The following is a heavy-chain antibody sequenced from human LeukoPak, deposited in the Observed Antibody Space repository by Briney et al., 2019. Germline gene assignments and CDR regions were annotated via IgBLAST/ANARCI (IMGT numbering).Heavy chain of an antibody. CDR1: GGSISSYY. V-gene: IGHV4-59*12. J-gene: IGHJ3*02. Sequence: SETLSLTCTVSGGSISSYYWSWIRQPPGKGLEWIGYIYYSGSTNYNPSLKSRVTISVDTSKNQFSLKLSSVTAADTAVCYCARNDHYDPDAFDIWGQGTMVTVSS. CDR3: ARNDHYDPDAFDI. D-gene: IGHD3-22*01. CDR2: IYYSGST.